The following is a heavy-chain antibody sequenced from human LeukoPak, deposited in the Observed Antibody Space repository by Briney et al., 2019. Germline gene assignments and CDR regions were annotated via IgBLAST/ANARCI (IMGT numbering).Heavy chain of an antibody. J-gene: IGHJ5*02. CDR1: GFTVSSNY. D-gene: IGHD2-2*01. V-gene: IGHV3-53*01. CDR3: AREIGYCSSTSCRGWFDP. CDR2: IYSGGST. Sequence: GGSLRLSCAASGFTVSSNYMSWVCQAPGKGLEWVSVIYSGGSTYYADSVKGRFTISRDNSKNTLYLQMNSLRAEDTAVYYCAREIGYCSSTSCRGWFDPWGQGTLVTVSS.